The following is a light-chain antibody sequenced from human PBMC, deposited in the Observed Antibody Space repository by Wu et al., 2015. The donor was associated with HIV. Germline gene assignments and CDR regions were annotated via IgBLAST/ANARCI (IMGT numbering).Light chain of an antibody. Sequence: DIQMTQSPSSLSASVGDRVTITCRASQDISNSLVWYQQKPGKAPKLLLYAASRLESGVPSRFSGSGSGTAFTLTISSLQPEDFATYYCQQYYSIPPDTFGGGTKVEIK. CDR3: QQYYSIPPDT. J-gene: IGKJ4*01. V-gene: IGKV1-NL1*01. CDR2: AAS. CDR1: QDISNS.